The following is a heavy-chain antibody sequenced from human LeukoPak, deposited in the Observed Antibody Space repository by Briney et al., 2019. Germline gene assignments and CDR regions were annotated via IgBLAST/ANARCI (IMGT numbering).Heavy chain of an antibody. J-gene: IGHJ4*02. D-gene: IGHD1-26*01. CDR2: TSSSSSTI. CDR3: ARDLIVGATKCDY. V-gene: IGHV3-48*02. CDR1: SFTFSSYG. Sequence: PGRSLRLSCAASSFTFSSYGIHWVRQAPGKGLEWVSYTSSSSSTIYYADSVKGRFTISRDNAKNSLYLQMNSLRDEDTAVYYCARDLIVGATKCDYRGQGTLVTVSS.